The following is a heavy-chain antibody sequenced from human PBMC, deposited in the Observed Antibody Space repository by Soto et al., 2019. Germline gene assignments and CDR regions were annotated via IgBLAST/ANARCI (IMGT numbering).Heavy chain of an antibody. J-gene: IGHJ4*02. CDR2: ISAHNGNT. CDR1: GYTFTSYG. Sequence: QVHLVQSGAEVKKPGASVKVSCKGSGYTFTSYGITWVRQAPGQGLEWMGWISAHNGNTDYAQKLQGRVTVTRDTSTSTAYMELRSRRSDDPAVYYCARGRYGDYWGQGALVTVSS. D-gene: IGHD1-1*01. CDR3: ARGRYGDY. V-gene: IGHV1-18*01.